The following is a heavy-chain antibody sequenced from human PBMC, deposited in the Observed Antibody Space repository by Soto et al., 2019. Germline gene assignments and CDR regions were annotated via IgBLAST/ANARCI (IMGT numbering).Heavy chain of an antibody. Sequence: ESLKICFRAYGYSFTSYWIGWVRQIPGKDLEWMGLFNPGGSYIGYSPSFQGQVTISADKSISTAYLQWSSLKASDTAMYYCARYRAASRVAYDIWGQGTLVTVSS. J-gene: IGHJ3*02. V-gene: IGHV5-51*01. D-gene: IGHD2-15*01. CDR3: ARYRAASRVAYDI. CDR2: FNPGGSYI. CDR1: GYSFTSYW.